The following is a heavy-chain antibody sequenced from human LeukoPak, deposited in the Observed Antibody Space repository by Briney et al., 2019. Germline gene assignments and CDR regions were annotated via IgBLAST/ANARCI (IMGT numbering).Heavy chain of an antibody. CDR1: GFTFSSYS. CDR3: ARGPYYDYVWGSYRPDHTYFDY. J-gene: IGHJ4*02. CDR2: ISSSSSYI. D-gene: IGHD3-16*02. Sequence: GGSLRLSCAASGFTFSSYSMNWVRQAPGKGLEWVSSISSSSSYIYYADSVKGRFTISRDNAKNSLYLQMNSLRAEDTAVYYCARGPYYDYVWGSYRPDHTYFDYWGQGTLVTVSS. V-gene: IGHV3-21*04.